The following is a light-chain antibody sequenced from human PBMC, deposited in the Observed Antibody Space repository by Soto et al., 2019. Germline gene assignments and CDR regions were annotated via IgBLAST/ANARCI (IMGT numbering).Light chain of an antibody. CDR1: QSISSY. Sequence: DIQMTQSPSSLSESVGDRVTITCRASQSISSYLNWYQQKPGKAPKLLIYAASSLQSGVPSRFSGSGSGTDFTLTISSLQPEDFETYYCQQSYSTPRTFGQGTKVEIK. V-gene: IGKV1-39*01. J-gene: IGKJ1*01. CDR3: QQSYSTPRT. CDR2: AAS.